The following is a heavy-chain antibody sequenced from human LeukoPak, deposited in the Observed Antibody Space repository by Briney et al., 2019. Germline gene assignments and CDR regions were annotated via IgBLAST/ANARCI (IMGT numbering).Heavy chain of an antibody. CDR2: ISSSSSYI. CDR3: ARDTAGYCSSTSCPDKYFQH. V-gene: IGHV3-21*01. Sequence: GGSLRLSCAASGFTFSSYSMNWVRQAPGKGLEWLSSISSSSSYIYYADSLKGRFTIPRDNAKNSLYLQMNSLRAEDTAVYYCARDTAGYCSSTSCPDKYFQHWGQGTLVTVSS. D-gene: IGHD2-2*03. CDR1: GFTFSSYS. J-gene: IGHJ1*01.